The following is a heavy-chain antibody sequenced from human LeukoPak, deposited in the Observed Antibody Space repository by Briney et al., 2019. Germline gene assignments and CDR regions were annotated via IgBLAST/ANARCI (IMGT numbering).Heavy chain of an antibody. D-gene: IGHD5-12*01. Sequence: PGGSLRLSCAASGFTYSSYSMNWVRQAPGKGLEWVSYISSSSSTIYYADSVKGRFTISRDNAKNSLYLQMSSLRAEDTAVYYCARARGYSGYVAYMDVWGKGTTVTVSS. J-gene: IGHJ6*03. CDR2: ISSSSSTI. CDR1: GFTYSSYS. CDR3: ARARGYSGYVAYMDV. V-gene: IGHV3-48*01.